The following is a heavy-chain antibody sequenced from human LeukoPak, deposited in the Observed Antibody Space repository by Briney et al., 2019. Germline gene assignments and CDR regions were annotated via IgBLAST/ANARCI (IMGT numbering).Heavy chain of an antibody. CDR1: GFTFGDYA. V-gene: IGHV3-49*04. CDR3: TREGTPPVITWPAALNFYYMDV. Sequence: GGSLRLSCITSGFTFGDYAMNWVRQAPGKGLEWVGFIRNKPYGGTAEYAASVKGRFTISRDDSKSIAYLQMNSLTTEDTAVYYCTREGTPPVITWPAALNFYYMDVWGKGTTVTVSS. CDR2: IRNKPYGGTA. J-gene: IGHJ6*03. D-gene: IGHD2-2*01.